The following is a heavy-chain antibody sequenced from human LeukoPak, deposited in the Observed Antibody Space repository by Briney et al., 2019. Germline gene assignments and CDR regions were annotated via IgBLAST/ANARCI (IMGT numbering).Heavy chain of an antibody. D-gene: IGHD5-24*01. V-gene: IGHV4-30-2*01. CDR3: ARGRRLNWFDP. Sequence: PSQTLSLTCAVSGGSISSGGYSWSWIRQPPGKGLEWIGYIYHSGSTYYNPSLKSRVTISVDRSKNQFSLKLSSVTAADTAVYYCARGRRLNWFDPWGQGTLVTVSS. CDR2: IYHSGST. CDR1: GGSISSGGYS. J-gene: IGHJ5*02.